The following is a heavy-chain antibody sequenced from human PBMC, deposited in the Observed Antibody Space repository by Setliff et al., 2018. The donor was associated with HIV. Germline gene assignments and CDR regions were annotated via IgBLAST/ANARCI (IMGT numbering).Heavy chain of an antibody. V-gene: IGHV2-5*01. D-gene: IGHD3-9*01. Sequence: SGPTLVNPTQTLTLTCTFSGFSLTTTGVGVGWIRQPPGEALEWLALIFWNDDKRLSPSLRSRISITKDTSKNQEVLTMTNMDPVDTATYYCIYSSDWHTSRSCDFWGQGALVTVSS. CDR3: IYSSDWHTSRSCDF. J-gene: IGHJ4*02. CDR2: IFWNDDK. CDR1: GFSLTTTGVG.